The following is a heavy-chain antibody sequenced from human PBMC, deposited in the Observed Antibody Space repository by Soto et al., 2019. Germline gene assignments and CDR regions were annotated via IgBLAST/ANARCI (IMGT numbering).Heavy chain of an antibody. CDR3: ARGSTDSYPGSRIFDF. V-gene: IGHV3-23*01. CDR2: ITDTGGDA. J-gene: IGHJ4*02. D-gene: IGHD3-10*01. CDR1: GLTFGSRA. Sequence: GFLRLSCVASGLTFGSRAMSWVRQAPGEGLQWVSTITDTGGDAKYADSVRGRFVISRDNSKKILYLQMTSLTAEDSAMYFCARGSTDSYPGSRIFDFWGRGTLVTVSS.